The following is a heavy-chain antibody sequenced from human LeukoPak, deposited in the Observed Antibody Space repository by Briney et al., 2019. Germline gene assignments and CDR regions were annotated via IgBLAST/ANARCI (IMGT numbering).Heavy chain of an antibody. CDR2: ISGSGGST. J-gene: IGHJ4*02. CDR1: GFTFSSYG. Sequence: HPGGSLRLSCAASGFTFSSYGMSWVRQAPGKGLEWVSAISGSGGSTYYADSLKGRFTISRDNYKNTLYLQMNSLRAEDTAVYYCAKDSPYAYYGSGSYWDYWGQGTLVTVSS. V-gene: IGHV3-23*01. D-gene: IGHD3-10*01. CDR3: AKDSPYAYYGSGSYWDY.